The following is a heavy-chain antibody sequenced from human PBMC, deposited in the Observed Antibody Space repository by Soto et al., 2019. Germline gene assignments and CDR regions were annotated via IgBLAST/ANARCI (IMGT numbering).Heavy chain of an antibody. CDR3: ARDGTTDAFDI. Sequence: GSTYYTPSLKSRVTISVDTSKNQFSLKLSSVTAADTAVYYCARDGTTDAFDIWGQGTMVTVSS. D-gene: IGHD1-7*01. V-gene: IGHV4-31*02. J-gene: IGHJ3*02. CDR2: GST.